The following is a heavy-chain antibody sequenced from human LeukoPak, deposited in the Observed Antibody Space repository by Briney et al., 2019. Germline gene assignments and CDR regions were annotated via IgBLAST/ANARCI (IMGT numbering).Heavy chain of an antibody. CDR2: IRYDGSNK. J-gene: IGHJ4*02. D-gene: IGHD3-9*01. Sequence: GGSLRLSCAASGFTFSSYAMSWVRQAPGRGLEWVAFIRYDGSNKYYADSVKGRFTISRDNSKNTLYLQMNSLRAEDTAVYYYARDLTGGDYDVLTGLGDYWGQGTLVTVSS. V-gene: IGHV3-30*02. CDR1: GFTFSSYA. CDR3: ARDLTGGDYDVLTGLGDY.